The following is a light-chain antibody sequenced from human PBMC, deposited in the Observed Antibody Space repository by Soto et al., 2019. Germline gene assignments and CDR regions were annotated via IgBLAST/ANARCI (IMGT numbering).Light chain of an antibody. CDR3: QQSHSAWT. CDR1: QSISSF. Sequence: DIQMTQSPSSLSASVGDRVTLTCRASQSISSFLNWYQQKPGKAPKVLIYGASSLQTGVPSRFSGSGSGTDFTLTISSLQPEDSATYYCQQSHSAWTFGQETKVEI. V-gene: IGKV1-39*01. J-gene: IGKJ1*01. CDR2: GAS.